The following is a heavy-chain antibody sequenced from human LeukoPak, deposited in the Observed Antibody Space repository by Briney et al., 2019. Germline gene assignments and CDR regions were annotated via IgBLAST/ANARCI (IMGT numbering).Heavy chain of an antibody. CDR3: ARISSNDYHGDFDY. CDR2: IIPIFGTA. D-gene: IGHD4-11*01. V-gene: IGHV1-69*05. CDR1: GGTFSSYA. J-gene: IGHJ4*02. Sequence: SVKVSCKASGGTFSSYAISRVRQAPGQGLEWMGGIIPIFGTANYAQKFQGRVTMTRDTSTSTVYMELSSLRSEDTAVYYCARISSNDYHGDFDYWGQGTLVTVSS.